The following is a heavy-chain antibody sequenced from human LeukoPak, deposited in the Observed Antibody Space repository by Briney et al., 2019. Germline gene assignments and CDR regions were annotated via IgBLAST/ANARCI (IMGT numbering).Heavy chain of an antibody. CDR3: ARFSEYSSSRGAFDI. J-gene: IGHJ3*02. D-gene: IGHD6-6*01. CDR1: GYTFSSFG. Sequence: ASVKVSCKTSGYTFSSFGITWVRQAPGQGLEWVGWISAYSGNTNYGQILQDRVTLTTDTSTSTAYMELKSLRSDDTAVYYCARFSEYSSSRGAFDIWGQGTMVTVSS. V-gene: IGHV1-18*01. CDR2: ISAYSGNT.